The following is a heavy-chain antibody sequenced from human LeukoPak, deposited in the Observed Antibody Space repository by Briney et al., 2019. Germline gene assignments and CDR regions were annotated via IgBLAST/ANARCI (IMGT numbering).Heavy chain of an antibody. Sequence: ASVKVSCKASGNTFTNYGFSWVRQAPGQGLEWMGWISAYNGNTNHTQKLQGRVTMTTDAPTSSAYMELRSLRSVDTAVYYCARGAREQQPDYYYGLDVWGQGTTVTVSS. CDR2: ISAYNGNT. D-gene: IGHD6-13*01. J-gene: IGHJ6*02. CDR3: ARGAREQQPDYYYGLDV. CDR1: GNTFTNYG. V-gene: IGHV1-18*01.